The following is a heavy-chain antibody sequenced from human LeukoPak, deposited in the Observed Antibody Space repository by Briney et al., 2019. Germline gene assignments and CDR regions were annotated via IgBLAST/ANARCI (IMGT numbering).Heavy chain of an antibody. V-gene: IGHV4-34*01. Sequence: PSETLSLTCAVYGGSFSGYYWRWIRQPPGKGLEWIGEINHSGSTNYNPSLKSRVTISVDTSKNQFSLKLSSVTAADTAVYYCARRNLGRDNWFDPWGQGTLVTVSS. CDR1: GGSFSGYY. D-gene: IGHD1-1*01. CDR3: ARRNLGRDNWFDP. J-gene: IGHJ5*02. CDR2: INHSGST.